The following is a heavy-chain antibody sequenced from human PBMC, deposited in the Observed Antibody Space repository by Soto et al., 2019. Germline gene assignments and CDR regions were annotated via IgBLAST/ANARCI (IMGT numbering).Heavy chain of an antibody. CDR3: ARWGTTGGLDV. D-gene: IGHD3-16*01. J-gene: IGHJ1*01. V-gene: IGHV3-30*19. Sequence: QVQLVESGGGVVQPGTSLRVSCVGSGFTFRSYVIHWVRQAPGKGLEWVALTSYDGSDKYYGDSVRGRFTISRDNSRNTVDPQMDSLRFEDTALYYCARWGTTGGLDVWGQGTLVSVSS. CDR2: TSYDGSDK. CDR1: GFTFRSYV.